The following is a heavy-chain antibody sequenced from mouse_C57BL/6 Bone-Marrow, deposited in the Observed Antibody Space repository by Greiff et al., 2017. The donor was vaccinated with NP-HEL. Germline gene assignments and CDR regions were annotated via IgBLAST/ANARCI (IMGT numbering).Heavy chain of an antibody. CDR3: ARAGDFDY. D-gene: IGHD4-1*01. CDR1: GYTFTDYY. CDR2: IYPGSGNT. Sequence: VQLQQSGAELVRPGASVKLSCKASGYTFTDYYINWVKQRPGQGLEWIARIYPGSGNTYYNEKFKGKATLTAEKSSSTAYMQLSSLTSEDSAVYFCARAGDFDYWGQGTTLTVSS. V-gene: IGHV1-76*01. J-gene: IGHJ2*01.